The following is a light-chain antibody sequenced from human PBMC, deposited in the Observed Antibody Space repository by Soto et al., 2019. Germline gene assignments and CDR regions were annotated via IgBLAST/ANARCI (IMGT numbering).Light chain of an antibody. CDR3: QQYGSSPQT. CDR2: GAS. J-gene: IGKJ1*01. Sequence: EIVLTQSPGTLSLSPGERATLSCRASQSVSSSYLAWYQQKPGQAPRLLIYGASSRATGIPDRFSGSGSGTDLTLTISRREPEDFAVYYCQQYGSSPQTFGQGTKVEIK. CDR1: QSVSSSY. V-gene: IGKV3-20*01.